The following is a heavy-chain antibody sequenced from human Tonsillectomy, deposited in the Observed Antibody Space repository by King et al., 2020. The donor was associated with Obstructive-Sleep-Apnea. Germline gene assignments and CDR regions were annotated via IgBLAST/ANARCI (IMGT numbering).Heavy chain of an antibody. J-gene: IGHJ5*02. CDR2: VRSKPYGGTT. V-gene: IGHV3-49*03. Sequence: VQLVESGGGLVQPGRSLRLSCIGSGFTFGDYAMSWFHQAPGKGLEWVGFVRSKPYGGTTDYAASVKGRFAISRDDSKSIAYLQMDSLKTEDTALYYCSRDGSYGSGSLTNWFDPWGQGTLVTVS. CDR3: SRDGSYGSGSLTNWFDP. CDR1: GFTFGDYA. D-gene: IGHD3-10*01.